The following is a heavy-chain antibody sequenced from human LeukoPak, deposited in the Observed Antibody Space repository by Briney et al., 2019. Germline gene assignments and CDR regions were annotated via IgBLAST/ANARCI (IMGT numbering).Heavy chain of an antibody. CDR3: ASGETYDYVWGSYRYTRTDMNPDY. J-gene: IGHJ4*02. Sequence: PGESLKTSCKGSGYSFTSYWIGWVRQIPGKGLEWMGIIYPGDSDTRYSPSFQGQVTISADKSISTAYLQWSSLKASDTAMYYCASGETYDYVWGSYRYTRTDMNPDYWGQGTLVTVSS. D-gene: IGHD3-16*02. CDR1: GYSFTSYW. V-gene: IGHV5-51*01. CDR2: IYPGDSDT.